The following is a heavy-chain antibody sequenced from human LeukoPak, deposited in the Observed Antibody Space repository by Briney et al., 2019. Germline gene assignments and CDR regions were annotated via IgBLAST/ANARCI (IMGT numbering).Heavy chain of an antibody. V-gene: IGHV3-7*03. Sequence: GGSLRLSCVASGFSISSHWMRWLRQAPGKGLEWVANIKADGSQQYYVDSVRGRFTITRDNAENSLYLQMNSLRAEDTAVYCCTRNSLDYWGLGTLVTVSS. CDR3: TRNSLDY. CDR1: GFSISSHW. J-gene: IGHJ4*02. CDR2: IKADGSQQ.